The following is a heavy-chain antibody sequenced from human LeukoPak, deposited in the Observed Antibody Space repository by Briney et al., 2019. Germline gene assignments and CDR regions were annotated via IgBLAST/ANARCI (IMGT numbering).Heavy chain of an antibody. V-gene: IGHV3-30*04. D-gene: IGHD5-24*01. CDR3: AKVGRDKDY. CDR1: GFTLSRHP. J-gene: IGHJ4*02. CDR2: ISHDGGNK. Sequence: GGSLRLFCAASGFTLSRHPIFWVRQAPGKGLEWVAVISHDGGNKYYTDSVKGRFTVSRDNSKNTLYLQMNSLRAEDTAVYYCAKVGRDKDYWGQGTLVTVSS.